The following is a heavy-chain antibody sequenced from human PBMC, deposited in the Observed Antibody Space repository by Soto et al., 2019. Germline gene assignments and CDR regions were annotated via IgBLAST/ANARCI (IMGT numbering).Heavy chain of an antibody. V-gene: IGHV3-9*01. Sequence: DVQLVESGGGLVQPGRSLRLSCAASGFTFDDHAMHWVRQAPGKGLEWVSSISWNTGLIGYADSVKGRFTISRDNAKNSLYLQMNSLRAEDTAVYYCARVVPDSGLDWGQGTLVTVSS. CDR1: GFTFDDHA. CDR3: ARVVPDSGLD. CDR2: ISWNTGLI. D-gene: IGHD2-2*01. J-gene: IGHJ4*02.